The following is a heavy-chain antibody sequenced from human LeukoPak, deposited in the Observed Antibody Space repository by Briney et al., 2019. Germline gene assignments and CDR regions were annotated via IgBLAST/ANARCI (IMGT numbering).Heavy chain of an antibody. Sequence: ASVRVSCKASGYTFTNFYIHWARQAPGQGLEWMGIINPRGGSASSAQKFQGRVTLTRDTSTSTVYMELSSLTSQDTAVYYCARDYHGSGSLTTFDYWGQGTLVTVSS. CDR2: INPRGGSA. CDR1: GYTFTNFY. D-gene: IGHD3-10*01. CDR3: ARDYHGSGSLTTFDY. J-gene: IGHJ4*02. V-gene: IGHV1-46*01.